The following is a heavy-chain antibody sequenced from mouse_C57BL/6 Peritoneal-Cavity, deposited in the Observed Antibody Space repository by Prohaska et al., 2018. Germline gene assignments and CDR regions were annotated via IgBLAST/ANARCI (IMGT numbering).Heavy chain of an antibody. D-gene: IGHD2-1*01. V-gene: IGHV1-59*01. CDR3: AVYYGNYSYWYFDV. J-gene: IGHJ1*03. CDR2: IDPSDSYT. CDR1: GYTFTSYW. Sequence: QVQLQQPGAELVRPVTSVKLSCKASGYTFTSYWMHWVKQRPGQGLECIGVIDPSDSYTNYNQKFKGKATLTVDTSSSTAYMQLSSLTSEDSAVYYCAVYYGNYSYWYFDVWGTGTTVTVSS.